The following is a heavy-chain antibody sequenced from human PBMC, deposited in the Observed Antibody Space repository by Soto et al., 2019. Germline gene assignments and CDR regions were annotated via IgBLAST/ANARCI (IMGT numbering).Heavy chain of an antibody. Sequence: EVQLVESGGDLVQPGGSLRLSCAASGFTVSSNYMSWVRQAPGKGLEWISIIYSAGNTYSADSVKVRFTISRDNYKNTLYLQMNSLGAEDTAVYYCARDFVVGGPTINYYYGMDVWGQGTTVTVSS. V-gene: IGHV3-66*01. CDR3: ARDFVVGGPTINYYYGMDV. D-gene: IGHD1-26*01. J-gene: IGHJ6*02. CDR1: GFTVSSNY. CDR2: IYSAGNT.